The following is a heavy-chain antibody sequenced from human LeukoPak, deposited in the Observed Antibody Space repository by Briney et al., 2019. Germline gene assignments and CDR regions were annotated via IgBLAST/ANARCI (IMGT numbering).Heavy chain of an antibody. V-gene: IGHV4-30-2*01. J-gene: IGHJ4*02. D-gene: IGHD4-11*01. CDR3: ACSYRVPYDYKAFDY. CDR1: GGSISSGGYS. CDR2: IYHSGST. Sequence: SQTLSLTCAVSGGSISSGGYSWSWIRQPQGKGLEWIGYIYHSGSTYSNPTIKSRVTISVDRSKNQFSLKLSSATAADTAGYYCACSYRVPYDYKAFDYWGQGTLVTVSS.